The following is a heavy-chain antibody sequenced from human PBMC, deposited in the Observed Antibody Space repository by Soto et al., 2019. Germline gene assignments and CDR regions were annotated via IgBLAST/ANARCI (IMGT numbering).Heavy chain of an antibody. Sequence: SQTLSLTCAISGESVSSNSAAWNWIRQSPSRGLEWLGRTYYRSKWYNDYAVSVKSRITINPDTSKNQFSLQLNSVTPEDTAVYYCARVFCSGGSSWACSNWFPPSAQPTPVAVSS. V-gene: IGHV6-1*01. D-gene: IGHD2-15*01. CDR2: TYYRSKWYN. CDR3: ARVFCSGGSSWACSNWFPP. CDR1: GESVSSNSAA. J-gene: IGHJ5*02.